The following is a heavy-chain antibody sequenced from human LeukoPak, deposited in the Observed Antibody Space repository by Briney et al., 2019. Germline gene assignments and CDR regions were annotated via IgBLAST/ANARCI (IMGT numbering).Heavy chain of an antibody. CDR3: ARDHYYDSSGNYYGGYYFDY. CDR1: EFTFSSFT. V-gene: IGHV3-21*01. CDR2: ISSSSSYI. Sequence: GGSLRLSCAASEFTFSSFTMNWVRQAPGKGLEWVSSISSSSSYIYYADSVKGRFTISRDNGKNPLYLQMNSLRAEGTAVYYCARDHYYDSSGNYYGGYYFDYWGQGTLVTVSS. D-gene: IGHD3-22*01. J-gene: IGHJ4*02.